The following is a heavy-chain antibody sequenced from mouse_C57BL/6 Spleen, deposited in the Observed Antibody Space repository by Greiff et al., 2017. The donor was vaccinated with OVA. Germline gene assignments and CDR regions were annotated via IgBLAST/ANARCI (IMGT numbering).Heavy chain of an antibody. V-gene: IGHV1-39*01. Sequence: EVQLQESGPELVKPGASVKISCKASGYSFTDYNMNWVKQSNGKSLEWIGVINPNYGTTSYNQKFKGKATLTVDQSSSTAYMQLNSLTSEDTAVYYWARGGLRGRGYYYAMDYWGQGTSVTVSS. D-gene: IGHD3-1*01. J-gene: IGHJ4*01. CDR3: ARGGLRGRGYYYAMDY. CDR2: INPNYGTT. CDR1: GYSFTDYN.